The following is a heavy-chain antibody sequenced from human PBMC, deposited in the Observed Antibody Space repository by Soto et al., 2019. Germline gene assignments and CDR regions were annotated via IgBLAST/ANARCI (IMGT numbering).Heavy chain of an antibody. CDR1: GYTFTSYG. J-gene: IGHJ4*02. D-gene: IGHD3-22*01. Sequence: GASVKVSCKASGYTFTSYGISWVRQAPGQGLEWMGWINAGNGNTKYSQKFQGRVTITRDTSASTAYMELSSLRSEDTAVYYCARERAYYYDSSGSLSTDYWGQGTLVTVSS. V-gene: IGHV1-3*01. CDR3: ARERAYYYDSSGSLSTDY. CDR2: INAGNGNT.